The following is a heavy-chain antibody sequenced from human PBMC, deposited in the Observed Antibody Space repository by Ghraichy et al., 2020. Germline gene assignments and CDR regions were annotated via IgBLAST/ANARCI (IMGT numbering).Heavy chain of an antibody. CDR3: ARDPFSSSWYETYYYYGMDV. CDR1: GFTFSSYS. V-gene: IGHV3-21*01. D-gene: IGHD6-13*01. J-gene: IGHJ6*02. Sequence: GSLRLSCAASGFTFSSYSMNWVRQAPGKGLEWVSSISSSSSYIYYADSVKGRFTISRDNAKNSLYLQMNSLRAEDTAVYYCARDPFSSSWYETYYYYGMDVWGQGTTVTVSS. CDR2: ISSSSSYI.